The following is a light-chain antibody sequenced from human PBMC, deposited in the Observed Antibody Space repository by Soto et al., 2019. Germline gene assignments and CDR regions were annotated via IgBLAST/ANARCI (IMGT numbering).Light chain of an antibody. Sequence: QSLLTQPPSVSAAPGQKVTISCSGSSSNIGNNYVSWYQQLPGTAPKLLIYDNNKRPSGIPDRFSGSKSGTSATLGITGLQTGDEVDYYCGTWDRSLSAYVFGTG. V-gene: IGLV1-51*01. CDR3: GTWDRSLSAYV. CDR1: SSNIGNNY. J-gene: IGLJ1*01. CDR2: DNN.